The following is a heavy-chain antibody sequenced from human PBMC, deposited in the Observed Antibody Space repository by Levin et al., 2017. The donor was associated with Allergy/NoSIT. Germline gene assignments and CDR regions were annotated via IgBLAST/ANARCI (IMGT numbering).Heavy chain of an antibody. Sequence: PGGSLRLSCSASGFTFNKNTMQWVRQAPGKGLEHVSAISNNGGRTYYTDSVKGRFTISRDNYKNTVYLQMSSLRPEDTAMYYCVKNGDYGELGSWGQGTLVTVSS. V-gene: IGHV3-64D*06. CDR1: GFTFNKNT. CDR3: VKNGDYGELGS. CDR2: ISNNGGRT. J-gene: IGHJ5*02. D-gene: IGHD4-17*01.